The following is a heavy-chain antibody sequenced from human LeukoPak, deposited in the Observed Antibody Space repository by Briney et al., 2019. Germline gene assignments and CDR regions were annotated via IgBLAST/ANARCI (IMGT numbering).Heavy chain of an antibody. CDR1: GFRFTSYP. D-gene: IGHD6-19*01. CDR3: AKDFGVDGSGWYFVY. J-gene: IGHJ4*02. CDR2: ISASSSFI. V-gene: IGHV3-21*04. Sequence: GGSLRLSCAASGFRFTSYPMNWIRQAPGKGLEWVSSISASSSFINYADSAKGRFTISRDNAKNSLYLQMNSLRAEDTAVYYCAKDFGVDGSGWYFVYWGQGTLVTVSS.